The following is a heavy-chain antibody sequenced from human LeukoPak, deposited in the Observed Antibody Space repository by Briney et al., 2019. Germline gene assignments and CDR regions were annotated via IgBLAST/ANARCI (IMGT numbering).Heavy chain of an antibody. D-gene: IGHD2-15*01. J-gene: IGHJ4*02. Sequence: RPGGSLRLSCAASGFTFSSYSMNWVRQAPGKGLEWVSGINWNGGSSGYADSVKGRFTISRDNPKNSLYLQMNSLRAEDTALYYCARDGPFDYSDETLGYWGQGTLVTVSS. CDR1: GFTFSSYS. CDR3: ARDGPFDYSDETLGY. V-gene: IGHV3-20*04. CDR2: INWNGGSS.